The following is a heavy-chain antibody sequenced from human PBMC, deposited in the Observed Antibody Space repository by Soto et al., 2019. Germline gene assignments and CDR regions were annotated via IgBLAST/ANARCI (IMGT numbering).Heavy chain of an antibody. CDR2: IYYSGST. CDR3: AGPVRGRSWFDP. J-gene: IGHJ5*02. Sequence: SETLSLTCTVSGGSISSSSYYWGWIRQPPGKGLEWIGSIYYSGSTYYNPSLKSRVTISVDTSKNQFSLKLSSVTAADTAVYYCAGPVRGRSWFDPWGQGTLVTVSS. V-gene: IGHV4-39*01. CDR1: GGSISSSSYY. D-gene: IGHD3-10*01.